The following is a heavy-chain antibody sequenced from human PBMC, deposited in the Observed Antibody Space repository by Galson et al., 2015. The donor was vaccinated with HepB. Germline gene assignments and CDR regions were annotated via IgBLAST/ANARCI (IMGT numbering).Heavy chain of an antibody. CDR1: GFIFRNFA. J-gene: IGHJ4*02. CDR3: ARGVSSSQDY. CDR2: IKTDGSST. D-gene: IGHD6-6*01. V-gene: IGHV3-74*01. Sequence: SLRLSCAASGFIFRNFAVDWVRQAPGKGLVCLSRIKTDGSSTYYADSVEGRFTVSRDNAKNTLYLQMDSLRAEDTAVYYCARGVSSSQDYWGQGTLVTVSS.